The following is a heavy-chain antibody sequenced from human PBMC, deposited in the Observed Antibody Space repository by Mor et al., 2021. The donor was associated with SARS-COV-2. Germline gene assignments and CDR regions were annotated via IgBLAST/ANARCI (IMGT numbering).Heavy chain of an antibody. V-gene: IGHV3-66*04. CDR3: ARHSASSGYHFDF. CDR2: FYRGGST. D-gene: IGHD3-22*01. J-gene: IGHJ4*02. Sequence: SWIRQAPGKGLEWVSIFYRGGSTYYTDSVKGRFTITRDNSKNTLYLQMNGLRADDTAVYYCARHSASSGYHFDFWGQ.